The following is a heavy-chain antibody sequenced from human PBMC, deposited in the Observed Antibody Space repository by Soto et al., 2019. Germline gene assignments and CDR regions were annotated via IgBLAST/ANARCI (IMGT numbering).Heavy chain of an antibody. CDR3: ARGERPQQLDY. V-gene: IGHV4-4*02. CDR2: GYHSGNT. Sequence: QVQLQESGPGLVKPSGTLSLTCAVSGDSISSEKWWSWVRQPPGKGLEWIGEGYHSGNTNYNPSLKSRVIISVDKSKIQFYIKMSSVTDADKAMYDCARGERPQQLDYWGQGTLVTVSS. CDR1: GDSISSEKW. J-gene: IGHJ4*02. D-gene: IGHD6-13*01.